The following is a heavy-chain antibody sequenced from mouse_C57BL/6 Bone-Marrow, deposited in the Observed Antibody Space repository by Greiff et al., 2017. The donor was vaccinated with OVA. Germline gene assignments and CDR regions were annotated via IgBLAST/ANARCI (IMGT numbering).Heavy chain of an antibody. CDR3: ARTNYYGSTYFDY. J-gene: IGHJ2*01. CDR2: IWWDDDK. V-gene: IGHV8-8*01. Sequence: QVTLKVSGPGILQPSQTLSLTCSFSGFSLSTFGMGVGWIRQPSGKGLEWLAHIWWDDDKYFNPALKSRLTISKATSKNQVFLKIANVDTADTATYYCARTNYYGSTYFDYWGQGTTLTVSS. D-gene: IGHD1-1*01. CDR1: GFSLSTFGMG.